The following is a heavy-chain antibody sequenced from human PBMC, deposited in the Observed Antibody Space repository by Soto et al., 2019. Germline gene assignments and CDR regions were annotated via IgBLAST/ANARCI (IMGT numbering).Heavy chain of an antibody. CDR3: ARDRSGSYPPGDGIDV. CDR2: ISSSSSYT. D-gene: IGHD3-10*01. J-gene: IGHJ6*02. Sequence: GGSLRLSCAASGFTFSSFSMNWVRQAPGKGPEWVSAISSSSSYTYYADSVKGRFTISRDNAKNSLYLQVNSLRAEDTAVYYCARDRSGSYPPGDGIDVWGPGTTVTVSS. CDR1: GFTFSSFS. V-gene: IGHV3-21*01.